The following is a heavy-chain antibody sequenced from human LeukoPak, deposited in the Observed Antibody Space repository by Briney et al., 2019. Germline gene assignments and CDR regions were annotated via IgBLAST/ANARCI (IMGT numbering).Heavy chain of an antibody. D-gene: IGHD5-18*01. Sequence: GRSLRLSCAASGFTFDDYAMRWVRQAPGKGLEWVSGISWNSGSIGYADSVKGRFTISRDNAKNSLYLQMNSLRAEDTAVYYCATSYSYGPFDYWGQGTLVTVSS. CDR1: GFTFDDYA. CDR2: ISWNSGSI. CDR3: ATSYSYGPFDY. V-gene: IGHV3-9*01. J-gene: IGHJ4*02.